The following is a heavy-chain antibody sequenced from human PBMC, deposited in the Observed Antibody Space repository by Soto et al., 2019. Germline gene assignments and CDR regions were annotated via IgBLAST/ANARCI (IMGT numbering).Heavy chain of an antibody. J-gene: IGHJ4*02. CDR2: VHPGDSDT. V-gene: IGHV5-51*01. CDR3: ARAVVVVAGSVYLDH. Sequence: PGESLKISCKGSGYRFTSYWIAWVRQMPGKGLEWMGIVHPGDSDTRYSPSIQGQVTISVDKSISTAYLQWSSLKASDTAMYYCARAVVVVAGSVYLDHCGQGTLVTSPQ. D-gene: IGHD2-15*01. CDR1: GYRFTSYW.